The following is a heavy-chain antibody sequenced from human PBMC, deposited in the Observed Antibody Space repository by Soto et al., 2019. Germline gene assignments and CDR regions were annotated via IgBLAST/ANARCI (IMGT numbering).Heavy chain of an antibody. CDR3: ARQELELDWFDP. Sequence: QVQLQESGPGLVQPAGTLSLTCTVSGGSVTSRNWWIWVRQPPGKGLEWIGAIHHSGTTDYNPSLKSRATISVDKSKNHFALRLTSVTAADPALYYCARQELELDWFDPWGQGTLVSVS. V-gene: IGHV4-4*02. D-gene: IGHD1-7*01. J-gene: IGHJ5*02. CDR1: GGSVTSRNW. CDR2: IHHSGTT.